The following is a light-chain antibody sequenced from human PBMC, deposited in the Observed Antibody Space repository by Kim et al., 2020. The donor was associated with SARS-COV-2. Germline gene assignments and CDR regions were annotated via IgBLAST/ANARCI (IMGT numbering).Light chain of an antibody. Sequence: QSVTISCTGTSSDVGTDNRVSWCQRSPGTAPKLLIYEVTNRPSGVPDRFSGSRSGNTASLTISGLQAEDEADYYCTSFSSSSNTWVFGGGTQLTVL. V-gene: IGLV2-18*02. J-gene: IGLJ3*02. CDR2: EVT. CDR3: TSFSSSSNTWV. CDR1: SSDVGTDNR.